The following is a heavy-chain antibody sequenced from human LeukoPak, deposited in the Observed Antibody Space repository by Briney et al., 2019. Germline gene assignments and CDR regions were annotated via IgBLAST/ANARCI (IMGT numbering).Heavy chain of an antibody. Sequence: AETLSLTCTVPGASISAYSWNWIRQPAGERLEWIGRFYTGRDTNYSPSLRSRVTMSVDTSKNQFSLKLSSVTAGDSADYFCARDLPYYSDTKGAFDMWGQETMVFVSS. D-gene: IGHD3-22*01. CDR2: FYTGRDT. CDR3: ARDLPYYSDTKGAFDM. J-gene: IGHJ3*02. CDR1: GASISAYS. V-gene: IGHV4-4*07.